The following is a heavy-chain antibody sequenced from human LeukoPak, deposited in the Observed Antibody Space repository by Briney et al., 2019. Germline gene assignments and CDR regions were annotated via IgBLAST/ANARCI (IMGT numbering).Heavy chain of an antibody. CDR1: GYTFTSFD. J-gene: IGHJ5*02. V-gene: IGHV1-8*01. D-gene: IGHD2-2*01. CDR2: MTPNSGQT. Sequence: ASVKDSCKASGYTFTSFDINWVRQATGQGLEWLGWMTPNSGQTGYAQKFQGRVTLTRDTSTSTAYMELSSLTSEDTAVYYCARNEYATDWFDHWGQGTVVTVSS. CDR3: ARNEYATDWFDH.